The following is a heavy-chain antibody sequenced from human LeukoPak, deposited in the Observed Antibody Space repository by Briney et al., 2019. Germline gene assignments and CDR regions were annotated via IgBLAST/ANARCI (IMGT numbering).Heavy chain of an antibody. Sequence: GALRLSCAASGFTFSSYAMSWVRQAPGKGLEWVSAISGSGGSTYYADSVKGRFTISRGNSKNTLYLQMNSLRAEDTAVYYCAKYGYATPLDYWGQGTLVTVSS. CDR2: ISGSGGST. CDR1: GFTFSSYA. CDR3: AKYGYATPLDY. D-gene: IGHD5-12*01. V-gene: IGHV3-23*01. J-gene: IGHJ4*02.